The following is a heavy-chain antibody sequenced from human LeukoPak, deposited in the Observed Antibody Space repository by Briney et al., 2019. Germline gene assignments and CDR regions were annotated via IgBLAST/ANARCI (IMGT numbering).Heavy chain of an antibody. J-gene: IGHJ4*02. CDR2: INWRGDNT. Sequence: GGSLRLSCGASGFTFEDHGMTWVRQAPGKGLEWVSGINWRGDNTGYADSGKGRFTISRDNAKSSLYLQMSSLRVEDTALYYCARERTEAAGNPSDYWGQGALVTVSS. CDR1: GFTFEDHG. D-gene: IGHD6-13*01. V-gene: IGHV3-20*04. CDR3: ARERTEAAGNPSDY.